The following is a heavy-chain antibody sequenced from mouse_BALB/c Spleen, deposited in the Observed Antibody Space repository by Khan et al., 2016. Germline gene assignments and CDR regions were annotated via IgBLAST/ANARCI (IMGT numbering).Heavy chain of an antibody. D-gene: IGHD2-1*01. CDR3: ARRGGSYGNYGFAY. CDR1: GFSVTTFG. CDR2: IWNGGNT. V-gene: IGHV2-4-1*01. Sequence: HLKESGPGLVQPSQSLFITCTVSGFSVTTFGVHWVRESPGKGLEWLGVIWNGGNTDYNAAFISRLSINKDNSKSQALLKMNSLQADDTAIYYCARRGGSYGNYGFAYWGQGTLVTVSA. J-gene: IGHJ3*01.